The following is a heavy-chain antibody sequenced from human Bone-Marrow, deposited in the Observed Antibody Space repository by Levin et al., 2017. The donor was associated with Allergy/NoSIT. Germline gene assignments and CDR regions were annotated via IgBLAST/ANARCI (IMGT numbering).Heavy chain of an antibody. CDR2: ISGSGSTT. D-gene: IGHD6-19*01. CDR1: GFSFTNYG. CDR3: AKARKITVAGDFDN. V-gene: IGHV3-23*01. J-gene: IGHJ4*02. Sequence: GESLKISCVASGFSFTNYGMTWLRQAPGKGLEWVSSISGSGSTTYHADSVKGRFTISRDNSKNTLYLQMNNLSAEDTAFYYCAKARKITVAGDFDNWGQGALVTVSS.